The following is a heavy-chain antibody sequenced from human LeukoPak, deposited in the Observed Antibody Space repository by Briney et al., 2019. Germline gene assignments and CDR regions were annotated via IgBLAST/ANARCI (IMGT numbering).Heavy chain of an antibody. V-gene: IGHV4-38-2*01. Sequence: PSETLSLTCAVSGSSISDNYYWGWIRQPPGKGLEWIGSIYHSGSTFYNNLSLNSRVTISVDTSKNQLSLKLSSVTAADTAVYYCARAKYYGSGSYLSDWGQGTLVTVSS. D-gene: IGHD3-10*01. CDR2: IYHSGSTF. J-gene: IGHJ4*02. CDR3: ARAKYYGSGSYLSD. CDR1: GSSISDNYY.